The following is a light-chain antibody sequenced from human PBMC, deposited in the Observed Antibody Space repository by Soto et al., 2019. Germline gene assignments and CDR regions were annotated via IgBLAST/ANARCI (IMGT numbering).Light chain of an antibody. CDR2: DVS. J-gene: IGKJ1*01. Sequence: DIQMTQSPSTLSASVGDRVTITCRASQSISSWLAWYQQKPGKAPNLLIYDVSNLESGVPSRFSGSGSGTEFTLTISSLQDDDFATYYCQQYNSYSPWTFGQGTKVEIK. V-gene: IGKV1-5*01. CDR3: QQYNSYSPWT. CDR1: QSISSW.